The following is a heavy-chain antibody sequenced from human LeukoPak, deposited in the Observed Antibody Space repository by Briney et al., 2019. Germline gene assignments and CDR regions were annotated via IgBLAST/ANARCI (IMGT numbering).Heavy chain of an antibody. V-gene: IGHV3-30*02. J-gene: IGHJ4*02. D-gene: IGHD6-19*01. Sequence: GGSLRLSCAASGFSFSSYGMHWVRQAPGKGLEWVGCIRYYGSNKYYAESLKGRFTISRDNSKNTVYLELNSLRSEDTAVYYCAKGRWEWLVKGAYFAYGGQGTLAT. CDR3: AKGRWEWLVKGAYFAY. CDR2: IRYYGSNK. CDR1: GFSFSSYG.